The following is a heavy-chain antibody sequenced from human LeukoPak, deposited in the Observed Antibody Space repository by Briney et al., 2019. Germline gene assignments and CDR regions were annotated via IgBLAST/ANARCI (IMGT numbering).Heavy chain of an antibody. V-gene: IGHV3-23*01. CDR3: AKDTIGPQSAFDI. D-gene: IGHD3-9*01. Sequence: PGGSLRLSCAASGFTFSSYAMSWVRQAPGKGLKWVSAISGSGGSTYYADSVKGRFTISRDNSKNTLYLQTNSLRAEDTAVYYCAKDTIGPQSAFDIWGQGTMVTVSS. CDR2: ISGSGGST. CDR1: GFTFSSYA. J-gene: IGHJ3*02.